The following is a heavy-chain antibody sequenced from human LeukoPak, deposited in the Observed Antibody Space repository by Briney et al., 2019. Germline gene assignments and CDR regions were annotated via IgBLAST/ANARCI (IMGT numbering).Heavy chain of an antibody. J-gene: IGHJ3*02. Sequence: SETLSLTCTVSGGSISSYYWSWIRQPPGEGLEWIGYIYTSGSTNYNPSLKSRVTISVDTSKNQFSLKLSSVTAADTAVYYCATAPALSASHAFDIWGQGTMVTVSS. CDR3: ATAPALSASHAFDI. CDR2: IYTSGST. D-gene: IGHD3-10*01. CDR1: GGSISSYY. V-gene: IGHV4-4*09.